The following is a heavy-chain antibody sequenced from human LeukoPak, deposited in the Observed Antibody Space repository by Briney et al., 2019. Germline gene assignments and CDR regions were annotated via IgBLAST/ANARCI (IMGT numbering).Heavy chain of an antibody. CDR2: INQDGSEK. Sequence: GGSLRLSCAASGFTFSSYWMSCVRQAPGKGLEWVANINQDGSEKYYVGSVKGRLTISRDNAKNSLYLQMNSLRAEDTAVYYCARDRLYQSLDYWGQGTLVTVSS. CDR1: GFTFSSYW. D-gene: IGHD4/OR15-4a*01. J-gene: IGHJ4*02. V-gene: IGHV3-7*01. CDR3: ARDRLYQSLDY.